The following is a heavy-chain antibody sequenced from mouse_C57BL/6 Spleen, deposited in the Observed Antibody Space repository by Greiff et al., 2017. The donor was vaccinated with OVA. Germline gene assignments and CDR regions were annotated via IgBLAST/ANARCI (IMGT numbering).Heavy chain of an antibody. CDR1: GYAFSSYW. J-gene: IGHJ2*01. CDR2: IYPGDGDT. V-gene: IGHV1-80*01. Sequence: VQGVESGAELVKPGASVKISCKASGYAFSSYWMNWVKQRPGKGLEWIGQIYPGDGDTNYNGKFKGKATLTADKSSSTAYMQLSSLTSEDSAVYFCARGIYYYGFDYWGQGTTLTVSS. D-gene: IGHD1-1*01. CDR3: ARGIYYYGFDY.